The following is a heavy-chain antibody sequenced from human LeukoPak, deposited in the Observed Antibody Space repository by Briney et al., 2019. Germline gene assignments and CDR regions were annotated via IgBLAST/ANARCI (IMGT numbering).Heavy chain of an antibody. CDR1: GFTFSIFA. CDR2: ISYDGSNK. CDR3: VKVGIVVVPATTRGPFDY. V-gene: IGHV3-30*18. J-gene: IGHJ4*02. D-gene: IGHD2-2*01. Sequence: GGSLRLSCAASGFTFSIFAMHWVRQAPGKGLEWVAFISYDGSNKYCADSVKGRFTISRDNSKNTLYLQMSSLRAEDTAVYYCVKVGIVVVPATTRGPFDYWGQGTLVTVSS.